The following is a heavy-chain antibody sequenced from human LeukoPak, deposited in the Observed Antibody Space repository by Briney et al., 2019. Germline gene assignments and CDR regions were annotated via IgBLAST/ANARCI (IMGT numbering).Heavy chain of an antibody. V-gene: IGHV1-69*13. CDR3: ASRGEMATYYYYYMDV. CDR1: GGTFSSYA. Sequence: GASVKVSCKASGGTFSSYAISWLRQAPGQGLEWMGGIIPIFGTANYAQKFQGRVTITADESTSTAYMELSSLRSEDTAVYYCASRGEMATYYYYYMDVWGKGTTVTVSS. J-gene: IGHJ6*03. CDR2: IIPIFGTA. D-gene: IGHD5-24*01.